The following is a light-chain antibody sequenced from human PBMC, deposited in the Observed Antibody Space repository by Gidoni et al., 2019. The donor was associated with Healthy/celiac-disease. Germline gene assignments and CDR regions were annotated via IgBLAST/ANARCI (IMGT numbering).Light chain of an antibody. CDR1: QGISSA. CDR2: DAS. CDR3: KQFNSYPLT. J-gene: IGKJ4*01. V-gene: IGKV1-13*02. Sequence: TPLTQSPSSLSASVGDRVTMTCRASQGISSALAWYQQKPGKAPKLLIYDASSLESGVPSRFSGSGSGTDFTLTIRSLQTEDFATYYCKQFNSYPLTFGGGNKVEIK.